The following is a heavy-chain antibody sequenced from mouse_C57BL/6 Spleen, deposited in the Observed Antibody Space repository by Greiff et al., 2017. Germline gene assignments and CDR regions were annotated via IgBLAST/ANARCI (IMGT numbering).Heavy chain of an antibody. CDR3: ARGVPDYFDY. CDR2: ISSGSSTI. Sequence: EVKVVESGGGLVKPGGSLKLSCAASGFTFSDYGMHWVRQAPEKGLEWVAYISSGSSTIYYADTVKGRFTISRDNAKNTLFLQMTSLRSEDTAMYYCARGVPDYFDYWGQGTTLTVSS. J-gene: IGHJ2*01. V-gene: IGHV5-17*01. CDR1: GFTFSDYG.